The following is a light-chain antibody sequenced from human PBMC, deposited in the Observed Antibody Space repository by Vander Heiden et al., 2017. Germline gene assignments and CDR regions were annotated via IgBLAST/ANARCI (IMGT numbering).Light chain of an antibody. V-gene: IGLV2-23*02. CDR1: SSDIGSYNL. CDR2: EVK. J-gene: IGLJ3*02. CDR3: CSFAGRPWV. Sequence: QSALTQPASVSGSPGQAITISCTGTSSDIGSYNLVSWFQQHPGKAPKLMISEVKKRPSGVSNRFSGSKSGNVASLTISGLQAEDEADYYCCSFAGRPWVFGGGTKLTVL.